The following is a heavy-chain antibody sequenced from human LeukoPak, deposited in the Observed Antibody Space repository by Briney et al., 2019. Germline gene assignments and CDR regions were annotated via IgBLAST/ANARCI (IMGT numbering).Heavy chain of an antibody. D-gene: IGHD6-13*01. CDR1: GFTFDDYA. CDR3: VKEIAAAGTGGVDY. V-gene: IGHV3-9*01. Sequence: GRPLRLSCAASGFTFDDYAMHWVRQPPGKGLEWVSGISWNSGRIGYADSVKGRFTISRDNAKNSLYLQMNSLRVEDTALYYCVKEIAAAGTGGVDYWGQGTLVTVSS. J-gene: IGHJ4*02. CDR2: ISWNSGRI.